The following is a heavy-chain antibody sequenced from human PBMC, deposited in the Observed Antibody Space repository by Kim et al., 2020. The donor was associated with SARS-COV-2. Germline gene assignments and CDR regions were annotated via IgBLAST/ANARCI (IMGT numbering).Heavy chain of an antibody. D-gene: IGHD6-6*01. CDR3: AGRTSSSWFDH. V-gene: IGHV3-53*01. CDR1: VFTVSGNS. J-gene: IGHJ5*02. CDR2: IFSGGNT. Sequence: GGSLRLSCAASVFTVSGNSMGWVRQAPGKGLEWVSVIFSGGNTDYADSVRGRFTISTDNSKNTLYLQMNSLRTEDTAIYYCAGRTSSSWFDHWGQGTLVTVSS.